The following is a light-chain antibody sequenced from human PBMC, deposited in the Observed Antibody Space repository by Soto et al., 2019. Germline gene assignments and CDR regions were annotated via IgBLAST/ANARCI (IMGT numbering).Light chain of an antibody. CDR3: CSYAGRV. CDR2: DVS. Sequence: QSALTQPRSVSGSPGQSVTISCTGTSSDVGGYNYVSWYQHHPGKAPKLMIYDVSKRPSGVPDRFSGSKSGNTASLTISGLQGEDEAVYYCCSYAGRVFGGGTKLPV. CDR1: SSDVGGYNY. J-gene: IGLJ3*02. V-gene: IGLV2-11*01.